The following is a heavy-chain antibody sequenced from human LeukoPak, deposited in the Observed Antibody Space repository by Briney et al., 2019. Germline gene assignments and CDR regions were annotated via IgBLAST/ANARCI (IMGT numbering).Heavy chain of an antibody. V-gene: IGHV4-4*07. CDR2: IYTSGST. CDR1: GGSIRNYF. J-gene: IGHJ4*02. CDR3: ARESKSYDGSGFYHDY. Sequence: SETLSLTCSVSGGSIRNYFWSWIRQPAGKGLEWIGRIYTSGSTGYNPSLRSRVTMSVDTSRNQFSLRLTSMTAADTAVYYCARESKSYDGSGFYHDYWGQGTLVAVSS. D-gene: IGHD3-22*01.